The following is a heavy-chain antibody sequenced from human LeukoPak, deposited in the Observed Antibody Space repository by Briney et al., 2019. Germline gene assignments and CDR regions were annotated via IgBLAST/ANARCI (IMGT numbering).Heavy chain of an antibody. CDR2: ISYSGST. V-gene: IGHV4-59*11. J-gene: IGHJ4*02. CDR3: ARDAVGASFDY. CDR1: GDSISSHY. D-gene: IGHD1-26*01. Sequence: SETLSLTCTVSGDSISSHYWSWIRQPPGKGLEWIGYISYSGSTNYNPSLKSRVTISVDTSKIQFSPRLSSVTAADTAVYYCARDAVGASFDYWGQGTLVTVSS.